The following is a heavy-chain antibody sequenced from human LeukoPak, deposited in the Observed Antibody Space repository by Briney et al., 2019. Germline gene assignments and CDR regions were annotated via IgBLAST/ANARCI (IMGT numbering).Heavy chain of an antibody. V-gene: IGHV3-30-3*01. CDR1: GFTFSSYA. CDR2: ISYDGSNK. J-gene: IGHJ3*02. Sequence: GGSLRLSCAASGFTFSSYAMHWVRQAPGKGLEWVAVISYDGSNKYYADSVKGRFTISRDNSKNTLYLQMNSLRAEDTAMYYCARDSRLDAFDIWGQGTMVTVSS. CDR3: ARDSRLDAFDI.